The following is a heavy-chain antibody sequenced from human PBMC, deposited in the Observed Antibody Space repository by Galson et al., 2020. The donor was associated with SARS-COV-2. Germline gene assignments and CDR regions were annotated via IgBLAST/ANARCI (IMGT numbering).Heavy chain of an antibody. CDR3: ARQFCSSRTCTTVGFDL. CDR2: NGGST. Sequence: TGGSLRLSCAASGFTLSSYGMHWVHQAPGKGLEYVSSNGGSTHYVNSVKGRFSISRDNSKNTLYLQMGSLRADDMAVYYCARQFCSSRTCTTVGFDLWRQGTTVSVSS. D-gene: IGHD2-2*01. V-gene: IGHV3-64*01. J-gene: IGHJ3*01. CDR1: GFTLSSYG.